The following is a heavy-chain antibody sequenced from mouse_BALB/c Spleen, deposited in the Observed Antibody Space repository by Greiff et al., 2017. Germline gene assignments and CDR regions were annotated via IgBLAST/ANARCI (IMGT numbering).Heavy chain of an antibody. V-gene: IGHV1-87*01. D-gene: IGHD2-4*01. CDR2: IYPGDGDT. J-gene: IGHJ4*01. CDR3: GRLRAMDY. Sequence: QVQLQQSGAELARPGASVKLSCKASGYTFTSYWMQWVKQRPGQGLEWIGAIYPGDGDTRYTQKFKGKATLTADKSSSTAYMQLSSLASEDSAVYYCGRLRAMDYWGQGTSVTVSS. CDR1: GYTFTSYW.